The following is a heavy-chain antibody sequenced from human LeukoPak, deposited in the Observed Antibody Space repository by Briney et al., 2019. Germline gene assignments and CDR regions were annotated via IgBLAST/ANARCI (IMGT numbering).Heavy chain of an antibody. CDR2: IYSGGRT. Sequence: GGSLRLSCAASGFTVSSNYMSWVRQAPGKGLEWVSFIYSGGRTDYADSVKGRFTISRDSTKNTLYLQMNRLRAEDAAVYYCAKAPVTTCLGAFCHPFDCWGRGTLVTVS. V-gene: IGHV3-53*01. J-gene: IGHJ4*02. CDR3: AKAPVTTCLGAFCHPFDC. D-gene: IGHD4/OR15-4a*01. CDR1: GFTVSSNY.